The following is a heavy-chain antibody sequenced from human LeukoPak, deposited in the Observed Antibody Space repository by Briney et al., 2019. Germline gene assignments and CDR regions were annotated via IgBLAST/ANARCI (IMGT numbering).Heavy chain of an antibody. CDR1: GGSISSSTYY. CDR2: ISYSGST. CDR3: ARGSRYFTFTARYFDL. V-gene: IGHV4-39*01. D-gene: IGHD2/OR15-2a*01. Sequence: PSETLSLTCTVSGGSISSSTYYWGWIRQPPGKGLEWIGSISYSGSTYYNPSLKSRVTMSVDTSKNQFSLKLSSVTAADTAVYYCARGSRYFTFTARYFDLWGRGTLVTVSS. J-gene: IGHJ2*01.